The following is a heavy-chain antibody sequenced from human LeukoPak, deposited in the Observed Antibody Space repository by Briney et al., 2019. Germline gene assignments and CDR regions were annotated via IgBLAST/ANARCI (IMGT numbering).Heavy chain of an antibody. CDR1: GGTFSSYA. CDR3: AREWNDSSGYYYDY. D-gene: IGHD3-22*01. J-gene: IGHJ4*02. V-gene: IGHV1-69*04. CDR2: IIPILGIA. Sequence: ASVKVSCKASGGTFSSYAISWVRQAPGQGLEWMGRIIPILGIANYAQKFQGRVTITADKSTSTAYMELSSLRSEDTAVYYCAREWNDSSGYYYDYWGQGTPVTVSS.